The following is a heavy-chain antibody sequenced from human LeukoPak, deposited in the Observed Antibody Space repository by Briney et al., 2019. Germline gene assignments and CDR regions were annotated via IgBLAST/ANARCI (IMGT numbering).Heavy chain of an antibody. D-gene: IGHD6-13*01. CDR3: AKFGSSSWTRWFDP. CDR1: GVTFSNYA. Sequence: GGSLRLSCADSGVTFSNYAMSWVRQAPGKGLEWVSAVSGSGDGTYYADSVKGRFTISRDNSRNILYLQMNSLRAEDTAIYYCAKFGSSSWTRWFDPWGQGTLVTVSS. V-gene: IGHV3-23*01. CDR2: VSGSGDGT. J-gene: IGHJ5*02.